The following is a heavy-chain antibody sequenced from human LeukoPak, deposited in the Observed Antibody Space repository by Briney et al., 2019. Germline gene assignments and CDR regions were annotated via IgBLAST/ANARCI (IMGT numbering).Heavy chain of an antibody. CDR3: ARAGAYRFDY. D-gene: IGHD3-16*01. J-gene: IGHJ4*02. CDR1: GLTFSDYW. V-gene: IGHV3-74*01. Sequence: PGGSLRLSCAASGLTFSDYWMHWVRQAPGKGLVWVSIINTDTRGTYYADSVKGRFTISRDNAKNTLYLQMNSLRAEDTAVYYCARAGAYRFDYWGQGTLVTVSS. CDR2: INTDTRGT.